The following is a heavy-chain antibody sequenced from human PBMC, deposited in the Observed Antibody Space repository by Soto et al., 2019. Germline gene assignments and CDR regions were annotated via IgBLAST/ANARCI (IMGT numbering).Heavy chain of an antibody. Sequence: SETLSLTCVVSGGSLSSYYWSWIRQPPGKGLEWIGYIYYSGSTNYNPSLKSRVTISVDTPKKQFSLKLSSVTAADTAVYYCVQTWCSSIDYWRRGTLVTVSS. V-gene: IGHV4-59*01. D-gene: IGHD6-6*01. CDR3: VQTWCSSIDY. J-gene: IGHJ4*02. CDR2: IYYSGST. CDR1: GGSLSSYY.